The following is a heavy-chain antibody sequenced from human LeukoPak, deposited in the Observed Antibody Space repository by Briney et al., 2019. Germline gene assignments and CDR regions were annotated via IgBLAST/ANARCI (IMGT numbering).Heavy chain of an antibody. J-gene: IGHJ4*02. V-gene: IGHV1-69*05. CDR1: GDTFSNYG. Sequence: SVEVSCKASGDTFSNYGLSWVRQAPGQGLEWMGRIMPISGIANYAQKFQDRVTINTDESTSTVYMELNSLRSEDTAVYYCARDLYYYDSGGPDYWGQGTLVSVSS. D-gene: IGHD3-22*01. CDR3: ARDLYYYDSGGPDY. CDR2: IMPISGIA.